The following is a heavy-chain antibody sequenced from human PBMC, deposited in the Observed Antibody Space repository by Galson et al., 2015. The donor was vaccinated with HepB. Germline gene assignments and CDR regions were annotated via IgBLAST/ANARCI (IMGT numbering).Heavy chain of an antibody. CDR2: INPSGGST. CDR1: GGTFSSYA. J-gene: IGHJ3*02. D-gene: IGHD6-13*01. Sequence: SVKVSCKASGGTFSSYAISWVRQAPGQGLEWMGIINPSGGSTSYAQKLQGRVTMTRDTSTSTVYMELSSLRSEDTAVYYCARGESDSQQLVFDIWGQGTMVTVSS. V-gene: IGHV1-46*04. CDR3: ARGESDSQQLVFDI.